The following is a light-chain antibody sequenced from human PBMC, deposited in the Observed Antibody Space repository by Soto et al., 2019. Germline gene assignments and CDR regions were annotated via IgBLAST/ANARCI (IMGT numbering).Light chain of an antibody. Sequence: DFVMTQSPLSLPVTPGEPASISCRSSQSLLHNNGYNYLDWYLQKPGQSPQLLIHLASNRASGVPDRFSGSGSGTDFTLRISRVEAEDVGLYYCMQALQTPLTFGGGTKVEIK. V-gene: IGKV2-28*01. CDR2: LAS. CDR1: QSLLHNNGYNY. J-gene: IGKJ4*01. CDR3: MQALQTPLT.